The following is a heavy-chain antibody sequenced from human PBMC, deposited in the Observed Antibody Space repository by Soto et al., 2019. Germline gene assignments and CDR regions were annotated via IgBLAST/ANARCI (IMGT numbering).Heavy chain of an antibody. J-gene: IGHJ5*02. CDR3: TKLRTSSWYVLFDP. Sequence: GASVKVSCKVSGDTLTEVSIHWVRQAPGEGLEWMGGFDPEDGETIYAQKFQGRVTMTEDTSTDTAYMELSSLRSDDTAVYYCTKLRTSSWYVLFDPSGQGTLGTVSS. V-gene: IGHV1-24*01. D-gene: IGHD2-2*01. CDR2: FDPEDGET. CDR1: GDTLTEVS.